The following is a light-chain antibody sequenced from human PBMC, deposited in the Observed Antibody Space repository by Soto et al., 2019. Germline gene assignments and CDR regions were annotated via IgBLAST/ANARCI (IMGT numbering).Light chain of an antibody. Sequence: EIVLTQSPGTLSLSPGERATLSCRASQSIGSSNLAWYQQKPGQAPRLLIYGASSRATGIPDRFSGSGSGTDFTLTIRRLEPEDFAVYYCQQYGSSYPWTFGQGTKVDIK. V-gene: IGKV3-20*01. CDR3: QQYGSSYPWT. CDR1: QSIGSSN. J-gene: IGKJ1*01. CDR2: GAS.